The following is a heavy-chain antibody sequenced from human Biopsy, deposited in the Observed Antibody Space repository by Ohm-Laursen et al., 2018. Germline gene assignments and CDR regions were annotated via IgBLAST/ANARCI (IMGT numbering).Heavy chain of an antibody. J-gene: IGHJ2*01. CDR2: IYFTGRT. V-gene: IGHV4-59*12. CDR3: ARAGYNPDWNFDL. Sequence: PGTLSLTCTVSGGPIDSYYWSWIRQPPGKALEWIGYIYFTGRTSYNPSLKSRVTMSVNTSKKQFSLRLSSVTAADTAVYYCARAGYNPDWNFDLWGRGTRVTVSS. D-gene: IGHD5-24*01. CDR1: GGPIDSYY.